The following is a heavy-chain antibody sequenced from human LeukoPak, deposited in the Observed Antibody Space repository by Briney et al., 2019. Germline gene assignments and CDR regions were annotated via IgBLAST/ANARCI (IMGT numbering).Heavy chain of an antibody. CDR2: ISSSSSYI. CDR1: GFTLSSYS. CDR3: ARVGKGYSSGWYAFDI. Sequence: PGGSLRLSCAASGFTLSSYSMNWVRQAQGKGLEWVSSISSSSSYIYYADSVNGRFPISRGNAKNSLYLQMSSLRAEDTAVYYCARVGKGYSSGWYAFDIWGQGTMVTVSS. J-gene: IGHJ3*02. V-gene: IGHV3-21*01. D-gene: IGHD6-19*01.